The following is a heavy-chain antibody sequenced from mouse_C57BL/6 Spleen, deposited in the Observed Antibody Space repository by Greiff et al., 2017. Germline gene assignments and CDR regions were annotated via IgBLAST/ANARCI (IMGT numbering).Heavy chain of an antibody. D-gene: IGHD2-14*01. V-gene: IGHV10-1*01. CDR1: GFSFNTYA. J-gene: IGHJ2*01. CDR3: VSGGVRQCFDY. Sequence: EVQLKESGGGLVQPKGSLKLSCAASGFSFNTYAMNWVRQAPGKGLEWVARIRSKSNNYATYYADSVKDRFTISRDDSESMLYLQMNNFKTEDTAMYYCVSGGVRQCFDYWGQGTTHTVSS. CDR2: IRSKSNNYAT.